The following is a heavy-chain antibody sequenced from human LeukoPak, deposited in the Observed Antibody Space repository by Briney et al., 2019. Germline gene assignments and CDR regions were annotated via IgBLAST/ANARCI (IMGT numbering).Heavy chain of an antibody. J-gene: IGHJ4*02. Sequence: GGSLRLSCAASGFTVSNNYMSWVRQAPGKGLEWVSVIYSDGSTYYADSVKGRFTLSRDNSKNTLYLQMHNLGAEDTALYYCARMHYWGQGTLVTVSP. V-gene: IGHV3-66*01. CDR1: GFTVSNNY. CDR3: ARMHY. CDR2: IYSDGST.